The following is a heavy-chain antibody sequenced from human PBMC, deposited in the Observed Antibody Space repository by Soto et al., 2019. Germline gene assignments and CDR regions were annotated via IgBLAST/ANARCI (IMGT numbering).Heavy chain of an antibody. J-gene: IGHJ5*02. V-gene: IGHV1-3*01. D-gene: IGHD3-10*01. Sequence: ASVKVSCKASGYTFTSYAMHWVRQAPGQRLEWMGWINAGNGNTKYSQKFQGRVTITRDTSASTAYMELSSLRSEDTAVYYCARDLARITMVRGVLHWGPWFDPWGQGTLVTAPQ. CDR1: GYTFTSYA. CDR2: INAGNGNT. CDR3: ARDLARITMVRGVLHWGPWFDP.